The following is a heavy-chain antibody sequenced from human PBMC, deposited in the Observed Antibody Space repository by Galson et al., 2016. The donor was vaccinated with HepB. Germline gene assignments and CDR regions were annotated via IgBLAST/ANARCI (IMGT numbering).Heavy chain of an antibody. Sequence: LSLTCTVSNGSISSGPYFWTWIRQHPGKGLQWIGNIHYSGKTYYNPSLKSRLLIAVDTSKNQFSLKLSSVTAADTAVYFCAGVRTTVAQALAFDIWGQGTMVTVSS. CDR1: NGSISSGPYF. V-gene: IGHV4-31*03. CDR3: AGVRTTVAQALAFDI. D-gene: IGHD4-23*01. CDR2: IHYSGKT. J-gene: IGHJ3*02.